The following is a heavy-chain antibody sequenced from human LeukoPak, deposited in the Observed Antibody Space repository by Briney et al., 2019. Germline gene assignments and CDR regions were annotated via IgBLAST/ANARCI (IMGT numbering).Heavy chain of an antibody. CDR1: GFTFSKYG. D-gene: IGHD4-17*01. J-gene: IGHJ4*02. Sequence: GGSLRLSCAASGFTFSKYGMYWVRQAPGKGLKWVAFIRDDGRNKYYTDSVKGRFTISRDNSKNTLYLQMNSLRAEDTDVYYCAKDLNYGDLLDYWGQGTLVTVSS. CDR2: IRDDGRNK. V-gene: IGHV3-30*02. CDR3: AKDLNYGDLLDY.